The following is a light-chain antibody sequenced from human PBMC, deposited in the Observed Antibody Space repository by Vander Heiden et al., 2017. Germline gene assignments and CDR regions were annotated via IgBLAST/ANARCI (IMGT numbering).Light chain of an antibody. CDR3: QQSYSTIT. CDR1: RYINTY. V-gene: IGKV1-39*01. Sequence: DIQLTQSPSSLSASVGDSVSITCRASRYINTYLNWYQQKPGKAPRLLIYAASSLQSGVPLRFSGSGSGTDFTLTISRLRPEDFATYYWQQSYSTITFGQGTLIEI. CDR2: AAS. J-gene: IGKJ5*01.